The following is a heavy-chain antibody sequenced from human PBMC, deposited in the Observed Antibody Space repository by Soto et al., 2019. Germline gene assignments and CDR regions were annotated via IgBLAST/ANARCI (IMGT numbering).Heavy chain of an antibody. CDR3: ARAPGSGYNTYGDAFDI. D-gene: IGHD3-22*01. V-gene: IGHV3-48*01. CDR1: GFTFSSYS. CDR2: ISSSSNSI. J-gene: IGHJ3*02. Sequence: PGGSLRISCAASGFTFSSYSMNWVRQAPGKGLEWVSYISSSSNSIYYAESVKGRFTISRDNAKNSLNLQMNSLRAEDTAVYYCARAPGSGYNTYGDAFDIWGQGTMVTVSS.